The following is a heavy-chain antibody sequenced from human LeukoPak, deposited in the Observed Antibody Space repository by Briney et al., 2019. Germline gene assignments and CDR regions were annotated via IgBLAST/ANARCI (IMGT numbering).Heavy chain of an antibody. CDR3: AKASGFTVTPGYFDY. V-gene: IGHV3-9*01. D-gene: IGHD4-17*01. CDR1: GFTFYDYA. CDR2: ISWNSGSI. Sequence: PGGSLRLSCAASGFTFYDYAMHWVRHAPGKGLEWVSGISWNSGSIGYADSVKGRFTISRDNAKNSLYLQMNSLRAEDTALYYCAKASGFTVTPGYFDYWGQGTLVTVSS. J-gene: IGHJ4*02.